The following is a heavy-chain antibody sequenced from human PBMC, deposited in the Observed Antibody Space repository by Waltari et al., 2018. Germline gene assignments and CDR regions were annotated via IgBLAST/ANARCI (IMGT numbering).Heavy chain of an antibody. CDR3: ARGPRGRYYDSSCYYLPTWDY. Sequence: QVQLVQSGAEVKKPGASVKVSCKASGHTFSDFYMHWVRQAPGQGLEWMGWINPNSGGTNYAQKFQGRVTMTRDTSISTAYMELSRLRSDDTAVYYCARGPRGRYYDSSCYYLPTWDYWGQGTLVTVSS. CDR2: INPNSGGT. J-gene: IGHJ4*02. V-gene: IGHV1-2*02. D-gene: IGHD3-22*01. CDR1: GHTFSDFY.